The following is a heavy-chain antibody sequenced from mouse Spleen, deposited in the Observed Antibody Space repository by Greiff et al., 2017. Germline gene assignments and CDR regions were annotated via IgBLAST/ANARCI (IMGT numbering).Heavy chain of an antibody. CDR2: INPSNGGT. Sequence: VQLKQPGTELVKPGASVKLSCKASGYTFTSYWMHWVKQRPGQGLEWIGNINPSNGGTNYNEKFKSKATLTVDKSSSTAYMQLSSLTSEDSAVYYCARIGYGYDEAMDYWGQGTSVTVSS. CDR1: GYTFTSYW. V-gene: IGHV1-53*01. D-gene: IGHD1-2*01. J-gene: IGHJ4*01. CDR3: ARIGYGYDEAMDY.